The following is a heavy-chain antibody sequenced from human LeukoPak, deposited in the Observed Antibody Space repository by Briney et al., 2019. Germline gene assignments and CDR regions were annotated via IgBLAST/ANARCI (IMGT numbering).Heavy chain of an antibody. CDR1: GFTVSSNY. CDR3: AESGYDYVGGFDY. D-gene: IGHD5-12*01. Sequence: GGSLRLSCAASGFTVSSNYMSWVRQAPGKGLEWVSVIYSGGSTYYADSVKGRFTISRDNSKNTLYLQMNSLRAEDTAVYYCAESGYDYVGGFDYWGQGTLVTVSS. J-gene: IGHJ4*02. CDR2: IYSGGST. V-gene: IGHV3-53*05.